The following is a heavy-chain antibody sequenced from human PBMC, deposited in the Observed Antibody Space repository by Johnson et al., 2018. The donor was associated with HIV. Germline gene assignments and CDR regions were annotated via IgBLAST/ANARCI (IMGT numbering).Heavy chain of an antibody. J-gene: IGHJ3*02. CDR2: IWYDGSNT. Sequence: QVQLVESGGGVVQPGRSLRLSCAASGFTFTYFGMHWVRQAPGKGLEWVAVIWYDGSNTFYEASVKGRFTISRDNSKKTLYLQMNSLRAEDTAVYYCVKGSRDLGGAFDIWGQGTMVTVSS. CDR3: VKGSRDLGGAFDI. CDR1: GFTFTYFG. V-gene: IGHV3-33*06.